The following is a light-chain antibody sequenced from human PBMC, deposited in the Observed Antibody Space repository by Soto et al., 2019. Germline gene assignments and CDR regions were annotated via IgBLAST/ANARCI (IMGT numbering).Light chain of an antibody. V-gene: IGKV3D-15*01. CDR3: QQYNNWPPIT. CDR2: GAS. Sequence: EVVLTQSPATLSVSPGDRATLSCRASQSVSSSYLAWYQQKPGQAPRLLIYGASTRATGIPARFSGSGSGTEFTLTISSLQSEDFAVYYCQQYNNWPPITFGQGTRLEIK. J-gene: IGKJ5*01. CDR1: QSVSSSY.